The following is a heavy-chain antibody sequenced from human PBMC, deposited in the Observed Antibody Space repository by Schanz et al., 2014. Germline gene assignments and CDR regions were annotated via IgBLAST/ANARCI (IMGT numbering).Heavy chain of an antibody. CDR3: AKALKPYIASRNGLDV. CDR1: GYTFPSYG. CDR2: INVYNGDT. D-gene: IGHD3-16*01. V-gene: IGHV1-18*04. J-gene: IGHJ6*02. Sequence: QVLLVQSGAEVKKPGASVKVSCKASGYTFPSYGISWVRQAPGQGLEWMGWINVYNGDTKFAKTFQDRVTLTTDTSTSTAYMELRSLRSDDTAVYYCAKALKPYIASRNGLDVWGHGTTVTVSS.